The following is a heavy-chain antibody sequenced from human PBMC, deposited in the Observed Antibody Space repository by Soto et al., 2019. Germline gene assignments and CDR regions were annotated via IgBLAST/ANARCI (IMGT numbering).Heavy chain of an antibody. CDR1: GGTFSSYA. V-gene: IGHV1-69*06. J-gene: IGHJ6*02. CDR2: IIPIFGTA. D-gene: IGHD3-16*01. Sequence: SEKFSCKASGGTFSSYAISWVRQAPGQGLEWMGGIIPIFGTANYAQKFQGRVTITADKSTSTAYMELNSLRAEDTAVYYCARVRLSAYYYYGMDVWGQGTTVTVSS. CDR3: ARVRLSAYYYYGMDV.